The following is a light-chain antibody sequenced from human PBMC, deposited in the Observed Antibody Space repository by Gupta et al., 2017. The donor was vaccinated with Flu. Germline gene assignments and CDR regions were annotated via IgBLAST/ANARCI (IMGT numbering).Light chain of an antibody. V-gene: IGLV1-47*01. CDR3: AAWDDSLSGYV. CDR1: SSNIGNSY. CDR2: RSN. Sequence: QSVLTQPPSASGTPGQRVSISCSGISSNIGNSYVYWYQQLPGTAPKLLMYRSNERPSGVPDRFSGSKSGTSASLAISGLRSEDEADYFCAAWDDSLSGYVFGPGTRVTVL. J-gene: IGLJ1*01.